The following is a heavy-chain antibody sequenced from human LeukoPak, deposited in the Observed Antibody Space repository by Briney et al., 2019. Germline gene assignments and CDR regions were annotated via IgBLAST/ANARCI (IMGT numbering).Heavy chain of an antibody. CDR1: GYTLSSYG. D-gene: IGHD3-22*01. J-gene: IGHJ4*02. Sequence: GGSLRLSRAASGYTLSSYGMHWVRQAPGKGLEWVAFIRYDGSNKYYADSVRGRFTISRDNSKNTLYLQMNSLRAEDTAVYYCANAEVVTTDYWGQGTLVTVSS. CDR3: ANAEVVTTDY. V-gene: IGHV3-30*02. CDR2: IRYDGSNK.